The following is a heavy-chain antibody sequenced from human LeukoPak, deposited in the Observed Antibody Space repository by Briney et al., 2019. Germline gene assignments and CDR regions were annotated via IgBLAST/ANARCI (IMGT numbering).Heavy chain of an antibody. CDR3: ARLYYDSSGYYQICYFNY. Sequence: SETLSLTCTVSGGSISSSSYYWGWVRQPPGKGLEWIGSIYYSGSTYYNPSLKSRVTISVDTSKNQFSLNLSSVTAADTAVYYCARLYYDSSGYYQICYFNYWGQGTLVTVSS. CDR1: GGSISSSSYY. D-gene: IGHD3-22*01. J-gene: IGHJ4*02. V-gene: IGHV4-39*01. CDR2: IYYSGST.